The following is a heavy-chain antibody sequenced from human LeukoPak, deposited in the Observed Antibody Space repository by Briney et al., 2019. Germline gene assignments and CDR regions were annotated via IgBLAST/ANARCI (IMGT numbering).Heavy chain of an antibody. CDR3: ARDSGWNDYYFDY. V-gene: IGHV3-66*01. CDR1: GFTVSSNY. D-gene: IGHD1-1*01. Sequence: PPGGSLRLSCAASGFTVSSNYMSWVRQAPGKGLEWVSVIYSGGSTYYADSVKGRFTISRDNSKNTLYLQMNSLRAEDTAVYYCARDSGWNDYYFDYWGQGTLVTVPS. CDR2: IYSGGST. J-gene: IGHJ4*02.